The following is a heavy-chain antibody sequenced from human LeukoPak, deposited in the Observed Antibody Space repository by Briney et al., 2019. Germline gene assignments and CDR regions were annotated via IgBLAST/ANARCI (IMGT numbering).Heavy chain of an antibody. V-gene: IGHV1-69*05. CDR3: ARDSGVDTYFYY. CDR1: GGTFSSYA. Sequence: ASVKVSCKASGGTFSSYAISWVRQPPGQGLEWMGGIIPIFGTANYAQKFQGRVTITTDESTSTAYMELSSLRSEDTAVYYCARDSGVDTYFYYWGQGTLVTVSS. CDR2: IIPIFGTA. J-gene: IGHJ4*02. D-gene: IGHD5-18*01.